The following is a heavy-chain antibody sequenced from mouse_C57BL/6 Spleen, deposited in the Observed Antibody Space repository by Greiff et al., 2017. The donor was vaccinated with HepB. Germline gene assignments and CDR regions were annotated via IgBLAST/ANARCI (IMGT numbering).Heavy chain of an antibody. CDR1: GYAFSSSW. D-gene: IGHD1-2*01. J-gene: IGHJ3*01. Sequence: LVESGPELVKPGASVKISCKASGYAFSSSWMNWVKQRPGKGLEWIGRIYPGDGDTNYNGKFKGKATLTADKSSSTAYMQLSSLTSEDSAVYFCARPSYYGNWFAYWGQGTLVTVSA. CDR2: IYPGDGDT. V-gene: IGHV1-82*01. CDR3: ARPSYYGNWFAY.